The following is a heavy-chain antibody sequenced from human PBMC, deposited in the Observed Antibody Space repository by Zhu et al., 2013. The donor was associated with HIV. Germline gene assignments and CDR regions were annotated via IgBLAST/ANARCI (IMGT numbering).Heavy chain of an antibody. CDR2: MHPNSGNT. V-gene: IGHV1-8*01. CDR1: GYTFTNHD. D-gene: IGHD2-2*01. Sequence: QVQLVQSGAEVKKPGASVKVSCKASGYTFTNHDINWVRQATGQGLEWMGWMHPNSGNTGYAQNFQGRLTMTRSTSISTAYMELSSLTSEDTAVYYCARGKEVAAVITDWGQGTLVTVSS. CDR3: ARGKEVAAVITD. J-gene: IGHJ4*02.